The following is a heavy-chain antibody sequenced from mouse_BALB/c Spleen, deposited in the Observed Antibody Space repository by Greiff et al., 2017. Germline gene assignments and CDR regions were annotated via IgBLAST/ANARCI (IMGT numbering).Heavy chain of an antibody. V-gene: IGHV1-5*01. CDR3: TRDGQLGAMDY. CDR2: IYPGNSNT. CDR1: GYSFTSYW. Sequence: VQLQQSGPVLARPGASVKMSCKASGYSFTSYWMHWVKQRPGQGLDWIGAIYPGNSNTSYNQKFKGKTKLTAVTSTSTAYMELSNLTNEESAVYYCTRDGQLGAMDYWGQGTSVTVSS. D-gene: IGHD3-2*01. J-gene: IGHJ4*01.